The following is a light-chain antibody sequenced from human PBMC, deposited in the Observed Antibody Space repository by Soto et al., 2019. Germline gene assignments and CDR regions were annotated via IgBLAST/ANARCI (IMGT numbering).Light chain of an antibody. CDR1: QSVPSNY. Sequence: IVLTQSPGTLSLSPGERATLSCRASQSVPSNYVAWYQQKPGQAPRLLIYAASSKTTGIPDRFSGSGSVTDFTLTISRLEPEDFAVYYCQQYGSNPSITFGQGTRLEIK. V-gene: IGKV3-20*01. CDR3: QQYGSNPSIT. CDR2: AAS. J-gene: IGKJ5*01.